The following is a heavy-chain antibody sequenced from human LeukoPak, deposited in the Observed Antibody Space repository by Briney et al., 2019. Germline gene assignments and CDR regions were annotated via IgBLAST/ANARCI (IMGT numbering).Heavy chain of an antibody. CDR2: ISGSGGST. V-gene: IGHV3-23*01. CDR1: GFTFSSYA. CDR3: AKDGDYYYGSGSYYDY. J-gene: IGHJ4*02. Sequence: GGSLRLSCAASGFTFSSYAMSWVRQAPRKGLEWVSVISGSGGSTYYADSVKGRFTISRDNPKNTLHLQMNSLRAEDTAVYYCAKDGDYYYGSGSYYDYWGQGTLVTVSS. D-gene: IGHD3-10*01.